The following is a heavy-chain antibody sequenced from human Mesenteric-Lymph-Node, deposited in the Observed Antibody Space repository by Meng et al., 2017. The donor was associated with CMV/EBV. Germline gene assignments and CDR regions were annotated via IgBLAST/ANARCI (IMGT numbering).Heavy chain of an antibody. Sequence: FSRSTSGVGGCWIRQPPGKALEWLALIYWDDDQRYSPSLKSRLTITKDTSKNQVVLTMTNMDPVDTATYYCAHSVVVVAATHTYYFDYWGQGTLVTVSS. D-gene: IGHD2-15*01. J-gene: IGHJ4*02. CDR2: IYWDDDQ. CDR3: AHSVVVVAATHTYYFDY. V-gene: IGHV2-5*02. CDR1: FSRSTSGVG.